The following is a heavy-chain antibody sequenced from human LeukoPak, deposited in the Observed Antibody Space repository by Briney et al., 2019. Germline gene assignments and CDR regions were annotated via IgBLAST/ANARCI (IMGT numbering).Heavy chain of an antibody. D-gene: IGHD5/OR15-5a*01. CDR3: ARDKSTTRHFDY. CDR1: GYTFTGYY. CDR2: IIPNSGGA. J-gene: IGHJ4*02. Sequence: ASVKVSCKASGYTFTGYYMHWVRQAPGQGLEWMGWIIPNSGGANYAQKFQGRVTMTSDTSISTAYMELSSLRSDDTAVYYCARDKSTTRHFDYWGQGTLVTVSS. V-gene: IGHV1-2*02.